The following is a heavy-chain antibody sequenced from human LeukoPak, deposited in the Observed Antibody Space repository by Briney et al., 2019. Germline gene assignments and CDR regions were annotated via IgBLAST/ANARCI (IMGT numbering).Heavy chain of an antibody. Sequence: GGSLRLSCASSGFTLSSNYMSWVRPAPGKGLEWVSVIYSGGSTYYADSVKGGFTISRDNSKNTLYLQMNSLRAEDTAVYYCARRGYSYGPRGPNYYYGMDVWGQGTTVTVSS. J-gene: IGHJ6*02. CDR3: ARRGYSYGPRGPNYYYGMDV. D-gene: IGHD5-18*01. CDR2: IYSGGST. V-gene: IGHV3-53*01. CDR1: GFTLSSNY.